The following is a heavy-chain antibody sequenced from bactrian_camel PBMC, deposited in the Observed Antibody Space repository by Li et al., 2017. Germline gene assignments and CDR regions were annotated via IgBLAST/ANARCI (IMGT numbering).Heavy chain of an antibody. CDR2: IKDDGTS. CDR3: AAHEWWPGRDFDDLGRFQYHY. J-gene: IGHJ4*01. D-gene: IGHD7*01. Sequence: HVQLVESGGGSVQAGGSLRLSCAVSGYGFYCMGWFRQAPGKEREGVAAIKDDGTSVYAEAVQGRFTISKDHVKNTLYLQMNSLKPEDTALYYCAAHEWWPGRDFDDLGRFQYHYWGQGTQVTVS. V-gene: IGHV3S53*01. CDR1: GYGFYC.